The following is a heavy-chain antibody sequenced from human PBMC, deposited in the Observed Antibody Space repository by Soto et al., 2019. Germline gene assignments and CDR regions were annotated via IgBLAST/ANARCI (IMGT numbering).Heavy chain of an antibody. CDR2: ISYDGSNK. D-gene: IGHD3-22*01. CDR1: GFTFSSYS. J-gene: IGHJ4*02. CDR3: ASDREIVVVYFDY. V-gene: IGHV3-30-3*01. Sequence: GGSLRLSCAASGFTFSSYSMHWVRQAPGKGLEWVAVISYDGSNKYYADSVKGRFTISRDNSKNTLYLKMNSLSAEDTAVYYCASDREIVVVYFDYWGQGTLVTVSS.